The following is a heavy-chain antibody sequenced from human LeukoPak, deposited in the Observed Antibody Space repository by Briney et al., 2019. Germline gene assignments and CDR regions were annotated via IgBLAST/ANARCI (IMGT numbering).Heavy chain of an antibody. CDR1: GGSISSSSDY. Sequence: SETLSLTCTVSGGSISSSSDYWGWIRQAPGKGLELIGSIYYHENTYYNSSLKSRVTISVDTSKNQFSLKLNSVTAADTAVYFCARRAYSAAYWKHFDYWGQGTLVTVSS. J-gene: IGHJ4*02. CDR3: ARRAYSAAYWKHFDY. D-gene: IGHD1-1*01. V-gene: IGHV4-39*01. CDR2: IYYHENT.